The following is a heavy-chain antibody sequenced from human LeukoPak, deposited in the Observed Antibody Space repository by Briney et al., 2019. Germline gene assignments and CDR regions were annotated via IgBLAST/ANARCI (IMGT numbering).Heavy chain of an antibody. CDR3: ERENGPYSNGWYQGRYYFDY. V-gene: IGHV3-48*04. Sequence: PGGSLRLSCAASGFTFSSYSMNWVRQAPGKGLEWVSYISSSSSTIYCADSVKGRFTISRDNAKNSLYLQMNSLRAEDTAVYYCERENGPYSNGWYQGRYYFDYWGQGTLVTVSS. J-gene: IGHJ4*02. D-gene: IGHD6-19*01. CDR2: ISSSSSTI. CDR1: GFTFSSYS.